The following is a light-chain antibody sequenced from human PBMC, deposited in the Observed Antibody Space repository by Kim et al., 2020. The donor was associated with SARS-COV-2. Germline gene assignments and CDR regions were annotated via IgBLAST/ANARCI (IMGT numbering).Light chain of an antibody. Sequence: QSVLTQPPSASGTPGQRVTISCSGSSSNIGSNTVNWYQQLPGTGPKLLIYSNNQRPSGVPDRFSGSKSGTSASLAISGLQSEDEADYYCAAWDDSLNGWVFGGGTQLTVL. V-gene: IGLV1-44*01. CDR1: SSNIGSNT. CDR2: SNN. J-gene: IGLJ3*02. CDR3: AAWDDSLNGWV.